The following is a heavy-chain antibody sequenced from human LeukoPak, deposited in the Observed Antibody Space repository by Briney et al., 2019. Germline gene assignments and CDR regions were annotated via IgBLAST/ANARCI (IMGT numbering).Heavy chain of an antibody. CDR3: ARGIIGYYFDY. V-gene: IGHV3-33*08. J-gene: IGHJ4*02. D-gene: IGHD2-15*01. CDR1: GLTFSSYG. CDR2: IWYDGSNK. Sequence: GGSLRLSCAASGLTFSSYGMHWVRQAPGKGLEWVALIWYDGSNKYYADSVKGRFTISRGNSKNTLSLQMNSLRAEDTAVYYCARGIIGYYFDYWGQGTLVTVSS.